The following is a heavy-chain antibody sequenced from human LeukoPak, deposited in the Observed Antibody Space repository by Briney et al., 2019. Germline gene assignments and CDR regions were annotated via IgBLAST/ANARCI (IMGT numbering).Heavy chain of an antibody. CDR2: IYSGGIT. CDR1: GFTVSSNY. J-gene: IGHJ6*02. CDR3: ARSILRYYYYGMDV. Sequence: GGSLRLSCAASGFTVSSNYMSWVRQAPGKGLEWVSVIYSGGITYYADSVKGRFTISRDNSKNTLYLQMNSLRAEDTAVYYCARSILRYYYYGMDVWGQGTTVTVSS. V-gene: IGHV3-66*02. D-gene: IGHD2-21*01.